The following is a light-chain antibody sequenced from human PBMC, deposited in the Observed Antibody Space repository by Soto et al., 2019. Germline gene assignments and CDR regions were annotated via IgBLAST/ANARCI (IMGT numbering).Light chain of an antibody. CDR3: SSYAGSNNFVL. Sequence: QSVLTQPPSASGSPGQSVTISCTGTSSDFGDYNYVSWYQQHPGKAPKLMIYEVSKRPSGVPDRFSGSKSGNTASLTVSGLQAEDEADYYCSSYAGSNNFVLFGGGTQLTVL. CDR1: SSDFGDYNY. V-gene: IGLV2-8*01. J-gene: IGLJ2*01. CDR2: EVS.